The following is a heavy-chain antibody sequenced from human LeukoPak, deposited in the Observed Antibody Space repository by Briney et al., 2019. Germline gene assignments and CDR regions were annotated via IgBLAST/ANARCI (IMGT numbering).Heavy chain of an antibody. V-gene: IGHV4-59*08. CDR1: GGSISTYY. Sequence: SETLSLTCTVSGGSISTYYWSWTRQPPGKGLEWIGHIYYSGSTNYNPSLKSRVTISVDTSKNQFSLKVTSVTAADTAVYYCARFGYSYGSVFDYWGQGTLVTVSS. D-gene: IGHD5-18*01. CDR3: ARFGYSYGSVFDY. CDR2: IYYSGST. J-gene: IGHJ4*02.